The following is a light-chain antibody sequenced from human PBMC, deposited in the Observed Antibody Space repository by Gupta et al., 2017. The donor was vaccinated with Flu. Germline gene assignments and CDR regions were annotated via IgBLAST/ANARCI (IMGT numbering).Light chain of an antibody. Sequence: IVLTQSPTTLSLSPGERATLSCRASQSVGHYLAWYQQKPGQAPRVLIYDASTRVTGVPARFSGSGSGTDFTLTISILEPEDFAVYFCQQHSNPPTFGGGTKVEI. V-gene: IGKV3-11*01. J-gene: IGKJ4*01. CDR3: QQHSNPPT. CDR2: DAS. CDR1: QSVGHY.